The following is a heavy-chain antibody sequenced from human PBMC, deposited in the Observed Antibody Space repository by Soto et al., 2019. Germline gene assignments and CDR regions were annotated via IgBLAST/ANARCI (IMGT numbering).Heavy chain of an antibody. CDR2: IIPIFGTA. D-gene: IGHD6-13*01. CDR3: ARPYSSSWTNYYYYGMDV. CDR1: GGTFSSYA. J-gene: IGHJ6*02. Sequence: QVQLVQSGAEVKKPGSSVKVSCKASGGTFSSYAISWVRQAPGQGLEWMGGIIPIFGTASYAQKFQGRVTITADESTSTAYMELSSLRSEDTAVYYCARPYSSSWTNYYYYGMDVWGQGTTVTVSS. V-gene: IGHV1-69*01.